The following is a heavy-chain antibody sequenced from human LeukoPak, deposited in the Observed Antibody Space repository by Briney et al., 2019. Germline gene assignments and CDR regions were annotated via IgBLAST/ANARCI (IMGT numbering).Heavy chain of an antibody. V-gene: IGHV1-46*03. Sequence: ASVKVSCKASGYTFTSYYMRWVRQAPGQGLEWMGIINPSGGSTSYAQKFQGRLTMTRDTSTSTVYMELSSLRSEDTAVYCCARDGPGYGGNPTLGYWGQGTLVTVSS. CDR2: INPSGGST. CDR1: GYTFTSYY. CDR3: ARDGPGYGGNPTLGY. D-gene: IGHD4-23*01. J-gene: IGHJ4*02.